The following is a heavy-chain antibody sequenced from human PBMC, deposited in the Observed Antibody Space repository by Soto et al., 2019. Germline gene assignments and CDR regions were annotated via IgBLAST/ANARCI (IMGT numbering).Heavy chain of an antibody. CDR3: AKDRTGDLAIYYFDY. J-gene: IGHJ4*02. V-gene: IGHV3-23*01. Sequence: EVQLLESGGGLVQPGGSLRLSCAASGFTFSSYAMSWVRQAPGKGLEWVSAISGSGGSTYYADSVKGRFTISRDNSKNTLYLQMNGLRAEDTAVYYCAKDRTGDLAIYYFDYWGQGTLVTVSS. D-gene: IGHD7-27*01. CDR1: GFTFSSYA. CDR2: ISGSGGST.